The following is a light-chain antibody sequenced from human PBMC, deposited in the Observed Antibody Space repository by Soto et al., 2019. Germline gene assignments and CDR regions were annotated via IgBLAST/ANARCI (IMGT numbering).Light chain of an antibody. CDR3: QQSASSVT. J-gene: IGKJ5*01. Sequence: DNGLTQSPGTLSLSPGERATLTCRASQSVSSTFLAWYQQKPGQAPTLLIYDADTRATGIPDRFSGSGFGTHFTLTISSLEPEDFAVYYCQQSASSVTFGQGTRLEIK. CDR2: DAD. CDR1: QSVSSTF. V-gene: IGKV3-20*01.